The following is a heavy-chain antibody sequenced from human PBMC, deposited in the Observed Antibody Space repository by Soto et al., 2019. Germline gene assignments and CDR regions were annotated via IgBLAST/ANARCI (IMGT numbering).Heavy chain of an antibody. CDR3: ARDKGPIGYCSAGSCFNFDY. V-gene: IGHV3-11*05. D-gene: IGHD2-15*01. Sequence: PGGSLRLSCAASGFTFSDYYMSWIRQAPGKGLEWVSYISSSGTYTNYADSVKGRFTISRDNAKNSLYLQMNSLRAEDTAVYYCARDKGPIGYCSAGSCFNFDYWGQGTLVTVSS. J-gene: IGHJ4*02. CDR2: ISSSGTYT. CDR1: GFTFSDYY.